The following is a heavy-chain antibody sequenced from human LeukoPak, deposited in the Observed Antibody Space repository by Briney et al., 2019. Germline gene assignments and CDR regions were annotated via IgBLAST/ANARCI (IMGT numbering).Heavy chain of an antibody. V-gene: IGHV3-43*02. CDR1: GFTFDDYA. CDR3: VKDNHPDAFDI. CDR2: ISGDGDST. Sequence: QPGGSLRLSCVISGFTFDDYAMHWVRQAPGKGLEWVSLISGDGDSTYYADSVKGRFTISRDNSKNSLYLQMNSLRTEDTALYYCVKDNHPDAFDIWGQGTMVTVSS. J-gene: IGHJ3*02.